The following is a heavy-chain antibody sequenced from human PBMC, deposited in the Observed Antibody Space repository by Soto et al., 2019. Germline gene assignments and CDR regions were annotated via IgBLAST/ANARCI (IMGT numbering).Heavy chain of an antibody. CDR1: GFTFSDYY. J-gene: IGHJ5*02. Sequence: GGSLRLSCAASGFTFSDYYMSWIRQAPGKGLEWVSYISSSGSTIYYADSVKGRFTISRDNAKNSLYLQMNSLRAEDTAVDYCARDPRVYDFWSGYRPYNWFDPWGQGTLVTVSS. CDR3: ARDPRVYDFWSGYRPYNWFDP. V-gene: IGHV3-11*01. D-gene: IGHD3-3*01. CDR2: ISSSGSTI.